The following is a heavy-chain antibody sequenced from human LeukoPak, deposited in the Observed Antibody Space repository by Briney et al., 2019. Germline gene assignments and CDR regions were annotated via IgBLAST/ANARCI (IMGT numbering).Heavy chain of an antibody. J-gene: IGHJ5*02. CDR2: IYYSGTI. Sequence: SETLSLTCTVSGGSITSHYWNWIRQTPGKGLEGIGYIYYSGTIKYNPSLKSRVTISLDTSKNQFSLNLASVTAADTAVYYCARGEDYKSSRFDPWGQGTLVTVSS. D-gene: IGHD4-11*01. V-gene: IGHV4-59*11. CDR1: GGSITSHY. CDR3: ARGEDYKSSRFDP.